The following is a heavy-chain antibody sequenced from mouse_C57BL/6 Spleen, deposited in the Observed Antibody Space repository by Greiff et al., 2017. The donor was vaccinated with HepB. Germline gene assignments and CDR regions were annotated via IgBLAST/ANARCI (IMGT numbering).Heavy chain of an antibody. CDR2: IDPEDGDT. J-gene: IGHJ4*01. Sequence: EVQLQQSGAELVRPGASVKLSCTASGFNIKDYYMHWVKQRPEQGLEWIGRIDPEDGDTEYAPKFQGKATMTADTSSNTAYLQLSSLTSEDTAVYYCTTYGSSYYYAMDYWGQGTSVTVSS. D-gene: IGHD1-1*01. CDR3: TTYGSSYYYAMDY. CDR1: GFNIKDYY. V-gene: IGHV14-1*01.